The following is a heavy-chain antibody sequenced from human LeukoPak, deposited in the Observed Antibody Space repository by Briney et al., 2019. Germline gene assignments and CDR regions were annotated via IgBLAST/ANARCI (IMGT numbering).Heavy chain of an antibody. Sequence: PSESLSLTCAVFGGSLSYYFWSWIRQVPGKGLEWIGEISHSGTTTYNPSLKSRVTISADASKNQFSLKLRSVTAADTAVYYCARDPRDSDSSWPPWENAFDIWGQGTMVTVSS. CDR2: ISHSGTT. CDR1: GGSLSYYF. CDR3: ARDPRDSDSSWPPWENAFDI. D-gene: IGHD6-13*01. V-gene: IGHV4-34*01. J-gene: IGHJ3*02.